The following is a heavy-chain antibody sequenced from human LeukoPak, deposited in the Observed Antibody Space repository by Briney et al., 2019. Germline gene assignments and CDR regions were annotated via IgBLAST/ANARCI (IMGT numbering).Heavy chain of an antibody. D-gene: IGHD2-2*01. V-gene: IGHV4-59*01. CDR1: GGSIDSYY. J-gene: IGHJ4*02. CDR2: IYYTGST. Sequence: KTSETLSLTCTVSGGSIDSYYWSWIRQPPGKGLEWIGYIYYTGSTEYHPSLKSRVTISLDTSKNQSSLKLTSVTAADTAVYYCARVYQSAEYYFDYWGQGNLVSVSS. CDR3: ARVYQSAEYYFDY.